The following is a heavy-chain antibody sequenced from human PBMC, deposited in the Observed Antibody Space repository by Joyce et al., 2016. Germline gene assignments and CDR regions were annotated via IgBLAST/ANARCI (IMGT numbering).Heavy chain of an antibody. CDR2: ISYDGTNE. CDR1: GFTFSTYI. Sequence: QVQLVESGGGVVQPGRSLRLSCAASGFTFSTYIMHWVRQAPGKGLEGVAVISYDGTNENYKDSVKGRFAISRDNSENTLYLQMNRLRPEDTAVYYCARAWSQLSPLDYWGQGILVTVSS. CDR3: ARAWSQLSPLDY. J-gene: IGHJ4*01. D-gene: IGHD2-15*01. V-gene: IGHV3-30*09.